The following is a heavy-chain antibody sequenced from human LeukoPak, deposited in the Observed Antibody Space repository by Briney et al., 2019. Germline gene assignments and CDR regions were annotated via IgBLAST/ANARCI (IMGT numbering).Heavy chain of an antibody. CDR1: GFTFSSYS. V-gene: IGHV3-21*01. D-gene: IGHD4-17*01. CDR2: ISSSSSYI. J-gene: IGHJ4*02. Sequence: GGSLRLSCAASGFTFSSYSMNWVRQAPGKGLEWVSSISSSSSYIYYADSVKGRFTISRDSAKNSLYLQMNSLRAEDTAVYYCARDRSDYGDYWGQGTLVIVSS. CDR3: ARDRSDYGDY.